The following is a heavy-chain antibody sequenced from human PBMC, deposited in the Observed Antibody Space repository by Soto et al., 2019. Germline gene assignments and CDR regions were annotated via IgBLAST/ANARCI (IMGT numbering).Heavy chain of an antibody. CDR3: ARQDHSGSGWFDT. Sequence: GGSLRLSCAASGFTFSTYAMSWVRQAPGKGLEWVSAISGSGSNTYYADSVKGRFTISRDNSKNTLYLQMNSLSADDTAVYYCARQDHSGSGWFDTWGQGTLVTVSS. J-gene: IGHJ5*02. CDR2: ISGSGSNT. V-gene: IGHV3-23*01. D-gene: IGHD3-22*01. CDR1: GFTFSTYA.